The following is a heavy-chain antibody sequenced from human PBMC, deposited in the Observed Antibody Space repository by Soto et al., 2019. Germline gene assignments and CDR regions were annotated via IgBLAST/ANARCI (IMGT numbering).Heavy chain of an antibody. CDR2: IYYSGST. Sequence: ETLSLTCTVSGGSISSYYWSWIRQPPGKGLEWIAYIYYSGSTNYNPSLKSRVTISVDTSKNQFSLKLSSVTAADTAVYYCARGKVNTPNWFDPWGQGTLVTVSS. J-gene: IGHJ5*02. CDR3: ARGKVNTPNWFDP. V-gene: IGHV4-59*01. CDR1: GGSISSYY.